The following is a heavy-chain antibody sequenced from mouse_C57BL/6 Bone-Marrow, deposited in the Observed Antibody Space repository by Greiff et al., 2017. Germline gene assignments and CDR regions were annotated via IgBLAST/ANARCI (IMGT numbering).Heavy chain of an antibody. CDR3: AREWGLTSYAMDY. V-gene: IGHV5-4*01. D-gene: IGHD4-1*01. Sequence: DVQLQESGGGLVKPGGSLKLSCAASGFTFSSYAMSWVSQTPEKRLEWVATISDGGSYTYYPDNVKGRFTISRDNAKNNLYLQMSHLKSEDTAMYYCAREWGLTSYAMDYWGQGTSVTVSS. CDR1: GFTFSSYA. J-gene: IGHJ4*01. CDR2: ISDGGSYT.